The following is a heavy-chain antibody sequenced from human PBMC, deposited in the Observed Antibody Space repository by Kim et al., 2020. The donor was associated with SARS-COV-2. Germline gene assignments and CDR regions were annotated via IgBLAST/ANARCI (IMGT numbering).Heavy chain of an antibody. CDR2: MYYSGST. V-gene: IGHV4-39*01. J-gene: IGHJ6*02. Sequence: SETLSLTCTVSGGSITSSSHYWGWIRQPPGKGLEWIGSMYYSGSTYYNPSLKSRVTKSVDTSKNQFSLKLSSVTAADTAVYYCARKPGPYYGMDVWGQGT. D-gene: IGHD3-10*01. CDR3: ARKPGPYYGMDV. CDR1: GGSITSSSHY.